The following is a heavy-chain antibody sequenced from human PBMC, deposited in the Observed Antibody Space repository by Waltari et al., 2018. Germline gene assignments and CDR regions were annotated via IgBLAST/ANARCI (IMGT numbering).Heavy chain of an antibody. Sequence: EVQLVESGGGLVQPGGSLRLSCAASGFTFSSYEMNWVRQAPGKGLEWVSDISSSGSTIYYADSVKGRFTISRDNAKNSLYLQMNSLRAEDTAVYYCARDYDYGDRGWVDYWGQGTLVTVSS. D-gene: IGHD4-17*01. V-gene: IGHV3-48*03. CDR2: ISSSGSTI. CDR1: GFTFSSYE. CDR3: ARDYDYGDRGWVDY. J-gene: IGHJ4*02.